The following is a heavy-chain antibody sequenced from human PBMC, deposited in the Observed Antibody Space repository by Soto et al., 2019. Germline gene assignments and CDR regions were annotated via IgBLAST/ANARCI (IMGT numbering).Heavy chain of an antibody. J-gene: IGHJ6*02. CDR1: RYTFTIYG. D-gene: IGHD5-12*01. CDR3: ARALGYSGYPGMDV. CDR2: ISPDNGNT. V-gene: IGHV1-18*01. Sequence: ASVKVSCKDSRYTFTIYGSNWVRQAPGQGLEWMGWISPDNGNTNYAQKLQGRVTMTTDTSTSTAYMELRSLRSDDTAVYYCARALGYSGYPGMDVWGQGTTVTVSS.